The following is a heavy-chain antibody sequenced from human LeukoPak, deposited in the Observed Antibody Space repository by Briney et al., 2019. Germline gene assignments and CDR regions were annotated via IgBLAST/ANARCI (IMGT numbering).Heavy chain of an antibody. CDR2: IYTSGNT. J-gene: IGHJ4*02. D-gene: IGHD2-8*01. V-gene: IGHV4-4*07. Sequence: SETLSLTCTVSGGSISSYYWSWIRQPAGKGLEWLGRIYTSGNTNYNPSLRSRVTMSVDTSKNQFSLKLSSVTAADTAVYYCAREPYCTNGVCSAYWGQGTLVTVSS. CDR1: GGSISSYY. CDR3: AREPYCTNGVCSAY.